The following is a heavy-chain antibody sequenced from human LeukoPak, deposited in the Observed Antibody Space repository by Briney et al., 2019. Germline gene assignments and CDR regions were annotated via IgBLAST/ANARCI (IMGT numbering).Heavy chain of an antibody. CDR3: ARDQRSTEYYYYYYMDA. J-gene: IGHJ6*03. V-gene: IGHV4-31*03. Sequence: SETLSLTCTVSGGSISSGGYYWSWIRQHPGKGLEWIGYIYYSGSTYYNPSLKSRVTISVDTSKNQFSLKLSSVTAADTAVYYCARDQRSTEYYYYYYMDAWGKGTTVTVSS. D-gene: IGHD2-15*01. CDR1: GGSISSGGYY. CDR2: IYYSGST.